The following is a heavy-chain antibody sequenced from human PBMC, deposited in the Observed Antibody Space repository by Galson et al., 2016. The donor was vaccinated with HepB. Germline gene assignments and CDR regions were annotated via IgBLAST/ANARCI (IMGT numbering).Heavy chain of an antibody. Sequence: SLRLSCAASGFTFSRYAIHWVRQAPGKGLEWVAVIWSDATNKYYADSVKGRFTISRDNSKNTLYLQMNSLRVDDTAVYYCARPVTLIIVTDGFDVWGQGTMVTVSS. V-gene: IGHV3-33*01. J-gene: IGHJ3*01. CDR3: ARPVTLIIVTDGFDV. CDR2: IWSDATNK. CDR1: GFTFSRYA. D-gene: IGHD3-22*01.